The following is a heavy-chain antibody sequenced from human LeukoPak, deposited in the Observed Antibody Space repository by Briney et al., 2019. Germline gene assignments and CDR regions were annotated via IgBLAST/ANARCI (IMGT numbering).Heavy chain of an antibody. CDR2: ITSSGSDT. CDR3: ARDSREGYNWHLFFDY. Sequence: PGGSLRLSCAASGFTLNSFAMSWVRRAPGKGLEWVSTITSSGSDTYYADSVKGRFTISRDTSKNRLYLQMSSLRAEDTAIYHCARDSREGYNWHLFFDYWGQGTLVTVSS. D-gene: IGHD5-12*01. CDR1: GFTLNSFA. V-gene: IGHV3-23*01. J-gene: IGHJ4*02.